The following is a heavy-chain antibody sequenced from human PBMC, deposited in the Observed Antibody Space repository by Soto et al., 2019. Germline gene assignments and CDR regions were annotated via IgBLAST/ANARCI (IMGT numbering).Heavy chain of an antibody. CDR2: IYPGDSDT. Sequence: GESLKISCKGSGYSFTSYWIGWVRQMPGKGLEWMGIIYPGDSDTRYSPSFQGQVTISADKSISTAYLQWSSLKASDTAMYYCARLAGMKAATSCFDPWGQGTLVTVSS. CDR1: GYSFTSYW. CDR3: ARLAGMKAATSCFDP. D-gene: IGHD6-19*01. J-gene: IGHJ5*02. V-gene: IGHV5-51*01.